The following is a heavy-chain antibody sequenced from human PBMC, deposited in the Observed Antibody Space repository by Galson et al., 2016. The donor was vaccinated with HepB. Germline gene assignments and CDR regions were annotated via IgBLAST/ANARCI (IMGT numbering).Heavy chain of an antibody. D-gene: IGHD6-6*01. V-gene: IGHV4-31*11. CDR3: ARGWGSSSSNFFDY. CDR1: GASISSGDYY. Sequence: TLSLTCVVSGASISSGDYYWSWMRQHPEKGLEWIGYIHYSGSTSYNPSLKSRVTISVDTSKNQFSLKLSSMTAADTAVYAWARGWGSSSSNFFDYWGQGTLVTVSS. CDR2: IHYSGST. J-gene: IGHJ4*02.